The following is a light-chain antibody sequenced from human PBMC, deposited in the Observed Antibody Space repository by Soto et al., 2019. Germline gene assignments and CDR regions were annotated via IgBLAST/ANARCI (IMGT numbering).Light chain of an antibody. CDR1: SSDIGSYNS. V-gene: IGLV2-14*03. CDR3: SSYTTSSTRV. J-gene: IGLJ3*02. Sequence: QSALTQPASVSGSPGQSITISCTGTSSDIGSYNSVSWYQHHPGKAPKMLIYDVRNRPSGVSNRFSGSKSGNTASLTISGLQAEDEADYYCSSYTTSSTRVFGGATKLTVL. CDR2: DVR.